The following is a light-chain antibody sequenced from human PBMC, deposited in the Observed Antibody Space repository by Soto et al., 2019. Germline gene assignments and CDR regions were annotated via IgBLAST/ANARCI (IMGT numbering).Light chain of an antibody. CDR2: KVS. Sequence: DVVLTQSPLSLSVTLGQPASISCRSSQNLVNGAGITYLNWYHQRPGHSPRRLIYKVSIRDFGVPDRFSGSGSGNDFTLTIKRVEADDVGLYYCAQGSFWPPYTFGQGTQLDI. J-gene: IGKJ2*01. V-gene: IGKV2-30*01. CDR3: AQGSFWPPYT. CDR1: QNLVNGAGITY.